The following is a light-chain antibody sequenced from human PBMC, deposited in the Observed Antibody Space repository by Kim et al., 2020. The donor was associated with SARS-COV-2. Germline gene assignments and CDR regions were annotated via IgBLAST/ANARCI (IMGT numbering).Light chain of an antibody. CDR1: QSVASNF. CDR3: QQYANSRT. CDR2: GAS. V-gene: IGKV3-20*01. Sequence: PGERFTLSCRASQSVASNFLAWSQQRPGQAPRLLIYGASTRATGIPDRFSGSGSGTEFTLTISRLEPEDFAVFYCQQYANSRTFGQGTKVDIK. J-gene: IGKJ1*01.